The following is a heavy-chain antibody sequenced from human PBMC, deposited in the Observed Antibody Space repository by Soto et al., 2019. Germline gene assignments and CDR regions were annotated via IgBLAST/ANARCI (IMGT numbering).Heavy chain of an antibody. CDR2: IDYSGTT. V-gene: IGHV4-61*01. Sequence: PSETLSLTCTVPGDSVSRGFNYWSWIRQPPGKGREWIGCIDYSGTTNYNPSLKSRVSISLDTSNNQFSLKLSSLTAADTAVYYCARGVGQWLVNYFDPWGQGTLVTVSS. CDR1: GDSVSRGFNY. CDR3: ARGVGQWLVNYFDP. J-gene: IGHJ5*02. D-gene: IGHD6-19*01.